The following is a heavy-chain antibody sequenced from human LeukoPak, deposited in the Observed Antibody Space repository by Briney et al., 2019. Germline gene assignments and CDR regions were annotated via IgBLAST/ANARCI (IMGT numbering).Heavy chain of an antibody. CDR1: GFTFTSSA. J-gene: IGHJ4*02. D-gene: IGHD3-10*01. CDR2: IVVGSGNT. CDR3: AAGAWRGLALDY. Sequence: SVKVSCKASGFTFTSSAMQWVRQACGQRLEWIGWIVVGSGNTNYAQKFQERVTITRDMSTSTAYMELSSLRSEDTAVYYCAAGAWRGLALDYWGQGTLVTVSS. V-gene: IGHV1-58*02.